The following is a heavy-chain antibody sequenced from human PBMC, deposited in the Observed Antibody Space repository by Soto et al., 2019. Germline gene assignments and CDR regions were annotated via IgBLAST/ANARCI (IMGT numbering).Heavy chain of an antibody. CDR2: TSYDGNNK. J-gene: IGHJ3*02. Sequence: QVQLVESGGGVVQPGRSLRLSCAASGFTFNNYDMHWVRQSPGKGLEWVAVTSYDGNNKYYADSVKGRFTISRDNSKNTLSLQMNSLRPEDTAVYYCAKVLSVIVADSFDIWGQGTMFTVSS. D-gene: IGHD3-22*01. V-gene: IGHV3-30*18. CDR3: AKVLSVIVADSFDI. CDR1: GFTFNNYD.